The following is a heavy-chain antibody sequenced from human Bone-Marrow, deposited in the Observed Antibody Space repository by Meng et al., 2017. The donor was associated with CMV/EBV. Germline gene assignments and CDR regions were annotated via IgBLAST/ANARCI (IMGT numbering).Heavy chain of an antibody. Sequence: ASVKVSCKASGYTFSNYCMNWVRQAPGQGLEWMGIIDPSGGRTRYAQRFQGRVTLTGDTSTSTVYMELSSLKSEDTAVYYCARASLTNVDSDAYYFVFSFWGQGKLVTVYS. J-gene: IGHJ4*02. D-gene: IGHD3-16*01. CDR2: IDPSGGRT. CDR3: ARASLTNVDSDAYYFVFSF. V-gene: IGHV1-46*01. CDR1: GYTFSNYC.